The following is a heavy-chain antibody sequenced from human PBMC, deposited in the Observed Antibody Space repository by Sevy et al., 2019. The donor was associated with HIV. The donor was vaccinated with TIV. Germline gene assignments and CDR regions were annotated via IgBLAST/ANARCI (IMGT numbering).Heavy chain of an antibody. CDR3: ARDWGPTVTTRAFDI. V-gene: IGHV4-4*02. CDR1: GGSISSSNW. Sequence: TLSLTCAVSGGSISSSNWWSWVRQPPGKGLEWIGEIYHSGSTNYNPSLKSRVTISVDKSKNQFSLKLSSVTAADTAVYYCARDWGPTVTTRAFDIWGQGTMVTVSS. J-gene: IGHJ3*02. CDR2: IYHSGST. D-gene: IGHD4-17*01.